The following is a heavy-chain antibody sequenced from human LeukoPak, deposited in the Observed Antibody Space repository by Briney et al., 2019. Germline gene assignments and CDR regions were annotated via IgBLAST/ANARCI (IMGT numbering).Heavy chain of an antibody. CDR3: ARVEEEGDYYGSSGYYFDY. D-gene: IGHD3-22*01. J-gene: IGHJ4*02. CDR2: INHSGST. CDR1: GGSFSGYY. V-gene: IGHV4-34*01. Sequence: KASETLSLTCAVYGGSFSGYYWSWIRQPPGKGLEWIGEINHSGSTNYNPSLKSRVTISVDTSKNQFSLKLSSVTAADTAVYYCARVEEEGDYYGSSGYYFDYWGQGTLVTVSS.